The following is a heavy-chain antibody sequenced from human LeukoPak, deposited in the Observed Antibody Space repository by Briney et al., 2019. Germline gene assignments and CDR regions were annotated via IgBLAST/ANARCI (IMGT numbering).Heavy chain of an antibody. J-gene: IGHJ4*02. V-gene: IGHV3-23*01. CDR2: FSGSGSST. CDR3: AKRGFIAGNPTDFDY. Sequence: GGSLRLSWAASGITFRSYGMHWVRQAPGKGLEWVSLFSGSGSSTYYADSVKGRFTISRDNSKNTLHLQMNSLRAEDTAVYYCAKRGFIAGNPTDFDYWGQGTLVTVSS. D-gene: IGHD6-13*01. CDR1: GITFRSYG.